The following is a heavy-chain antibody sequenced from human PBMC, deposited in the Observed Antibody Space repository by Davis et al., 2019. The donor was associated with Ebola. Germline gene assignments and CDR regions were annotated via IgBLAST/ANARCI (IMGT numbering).Heavy chain of an antibody. CDR1: EFPFSAYA. CDR2: VSISGRDT. V-gene: IGHV3-23*01. CDR3: TKAGVTGFYYYYMDV. D-gene: IGHD4-11*01. Sequence: PGGSLRLSCAASEFPFSAYAMSWVRQPPGEGLQWVSTVSISGRDTYYIDSVMGRFTVSRDNSKNTLFLQMNGLRAEDTAVYYCTKAGVTGFYYYYMDVWGTGTAVTVSS. J-gene: IGHJ6*03.